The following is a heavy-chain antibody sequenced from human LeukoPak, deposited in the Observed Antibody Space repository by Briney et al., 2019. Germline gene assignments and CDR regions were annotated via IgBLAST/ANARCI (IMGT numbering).Heavy chain of an antibody. D-gene: IGHD6-6*01. V-gene: IGHV3-9*01. CDR2: ISWNSGSI. CDR1: GFTFDDYA. Sequence: GRSLRLSCAASGFTFDDYAMHWVRQAPGKGLGWVSGISWNSGSIGYADSVKGRFTISRDNAKNSLYLQMNSLRAEDTALYYCAKESLPGEYSFDYWGQGTLVTVSS. CDR3: AKESLPGEYSFDY. J-gene: IGHJ4*02.